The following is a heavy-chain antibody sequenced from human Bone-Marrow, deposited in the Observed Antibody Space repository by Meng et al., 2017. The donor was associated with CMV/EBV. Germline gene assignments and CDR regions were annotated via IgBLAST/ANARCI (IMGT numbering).Heavy chain of an antibody. Sequence: SLKISCAASGFTFSDYYMSWIRQAPGKGLEWVSYISSSGSTIYYADSVKGRFTISRDNAKNSLYLQMNSLRAEDTAVYYCARERAPLYDFWSGSFHYYYGMDVWGQGTTVTVSS. CDR1: GFTFSDYY. J-gene: IGHJ6*02. CDR2: ISSSGSTI. D-gene: IGHD3-3*01. V-gene: IGHV3-11*04. CDR3: ARERAPLYDFWSGSFHYYYGMDV.